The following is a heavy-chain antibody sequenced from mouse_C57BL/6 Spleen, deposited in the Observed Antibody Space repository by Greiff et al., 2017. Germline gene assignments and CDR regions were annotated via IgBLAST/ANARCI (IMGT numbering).Heavy chain of an antibody. V-gene: IGHV1-52*01. CDR2: IDPSDSET. J-gene: IGHJ2*01. D-gene: IGHD1-1*02. CDR1: GYTFTSYW. Sequence: VQLQQPGAELVRPGSSVKLSCKASGYTFTSYWMHWVKQRPIQGLEWIGNIDPSDSETHYNQKFKDKATLTVDKSSSTAYMQLSSLTSEDSAVYYCAREVGKEDYFDYWGQGTTLTVSS. CDR3: AREVGKEDYFDY.